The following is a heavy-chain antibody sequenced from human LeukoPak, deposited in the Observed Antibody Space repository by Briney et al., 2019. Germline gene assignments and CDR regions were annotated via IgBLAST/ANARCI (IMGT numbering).Heavy chain of an antibody. V-gene: IGHV4-34*01. CDR3: ARDRRITMVRGVIKWFDP. CDR1: GGSISGYY. D-gene: IGHD3-10*01. J-gene: IGHJ5*02. Sequence: TSETLSLTCTVSGGSISGYYWSWIRQPPGKGLEWIGEINHSGSTNYNPSLKSRVTISVDTSKNQFSLKLSSVTAADTAVYYCARDRRITMVRGVIKWFDPWGQGTLVTVSS. CDR2: INHSGST.